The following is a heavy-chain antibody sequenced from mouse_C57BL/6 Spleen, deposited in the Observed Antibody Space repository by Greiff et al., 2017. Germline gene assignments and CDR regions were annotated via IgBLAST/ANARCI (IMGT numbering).Heavy chain of an antibody. Sequence: DVQLQESGPGLVKPSQSLSLTCSVTGYSITSGYYWNWIRQFPGNKLEWMGYISYDGSNNYNPSLKNRISITRNTSKNQFFLKLNSVTTEDTATYYCARGEWLLRSFDYWGQGTTLIVSS. V-gene: IGHV3-6*01. CDR3: ARGEWLLRSFDY. CDR2: ISYDGSN. CDR1: GYSITSGYY. D-gene: IGHD2-3*01. J-gene: IGHJ2*01.